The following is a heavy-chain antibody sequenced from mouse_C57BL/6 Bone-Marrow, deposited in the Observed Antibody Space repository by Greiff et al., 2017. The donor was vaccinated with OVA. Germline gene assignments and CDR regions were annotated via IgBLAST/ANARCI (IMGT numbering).Heavy chain of an antibody. CDR2: IDPSDSYT. Sequence: VQLQQPGAELVMPGASVKLSCKASGYTFTSYWMHWVKQRPGQGLEWIGEIDPSDSYTNYNQKFKGKSTLTVDKSSSTAYMQLSSLTSEDSAVYYGAREYYGSSDWFAYWGQGTLVTVSA. CDR1: GYTFTSYW. J-gene: IGHJ3*01. V-gene: IGHV1-69*01. D-gene: IGHD1-1*01. CDR3: AREYYGSSDWFAY.